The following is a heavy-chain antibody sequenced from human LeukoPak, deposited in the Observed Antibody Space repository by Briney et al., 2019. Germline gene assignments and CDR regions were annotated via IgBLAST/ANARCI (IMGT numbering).Heavy chain of an antibody. CDR1: GFTFGDYA. CDR2: IQAKAYGGAT. Sequence: PGGSLRLSCSTSGFTFGDYAMSWVRQAPGKGLEWVGFIQAKAYGGATKYAASVNGRFSISRDDSQSIANLQMNDLKTEDTAVYYCTRAPHPRCSSSGCYLDYWGQGPLVTVSS. V-gene: IGHV3-49*04. J-gene: IGHJ4*02. CDR3: TRAPHPRCSSSGCYLDY. D-gene: IGHD2-2*01.